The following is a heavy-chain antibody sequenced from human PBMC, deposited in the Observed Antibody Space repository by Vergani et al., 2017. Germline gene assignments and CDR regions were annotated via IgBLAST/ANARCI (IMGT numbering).Heavy chain of an antibody. D-gene: IGHD1-1*01. CDR2: ISSNGGST. Sequence: EVQLVESGGGLVQPGGSLRLSCSASGFTFSSYAMHWVRQAPGKGLEYVSAISSNGGSTYYADSVKGRFTISRDNSKNTLYLQMSSLRAEDTAVYYCAKEVNWNDVSYWGQGTLVTVSS. J-gene: IGHJ4*02. CDR3: AKEVNWNDVSY. V-gene: IGHV3-64D*06. CDR1: GFTFSSYA.